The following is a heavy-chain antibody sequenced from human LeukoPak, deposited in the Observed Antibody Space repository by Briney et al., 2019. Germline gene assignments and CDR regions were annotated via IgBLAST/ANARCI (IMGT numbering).Heavy chain of an antibody. CDR2: IYHSGST. CDR3: ARDYSQSYFDY. J-gene: IGHJ4*02. V-gene: IGHV4-38-2*02. CDR1: GYSISSGYY. Sequence: SETLSLTCTVSGYSISSGYYWGWIRQPPGKGLEWIGSIYHSGSTYYNPSLKSRVTISVDTSKNQFSLKLNSVTAADTAVYYCARDYSQSYFDYWGQGTLVTVSS. D-gene: IGHD2-15*01.